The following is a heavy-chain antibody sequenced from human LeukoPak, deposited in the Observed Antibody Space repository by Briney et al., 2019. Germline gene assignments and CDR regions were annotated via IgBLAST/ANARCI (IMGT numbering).Heavy chain of an antibody. CDR1: GFTFSSYA. V-gene: IGHV3-30*01. D-gene: IGHD5-12*01. J-gene: IGHJ4*02. Sequence: PGGSLRLSCAASGFTFSSYAMHWVRQAPGKGLEWVAVISYDGSNKYYADSVKGRFTISRDNSKNTLYLQMNSLRAEDTVVYYCARDGGGYDPFDYWGQGTLVTVSS. CDR3: ARDGGGYDPFDY. CDR2: ISYDGSNK.